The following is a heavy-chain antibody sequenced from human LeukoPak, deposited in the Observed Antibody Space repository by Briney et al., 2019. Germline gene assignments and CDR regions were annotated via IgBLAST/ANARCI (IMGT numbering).Heavy chain of an antibody. J-gene: IGHJ4*02. CDR1: GSTFSSYS. CDR3: ARDLRGCSYGPDY. Sequence: GGSLRLSCAASGSTFSSYSMNWVRQAPGKGLEWVSSISSSSSYIYYADSVKGRFTISRDNAKNSLYLQMNSLRAEDTAVYYCARDLRGCSYGPDYWGQGTLVTVSS. D-gene: IGHD5-18*01. CDR2: ISSSSSYI. V-gene: IGHV3-21*01.